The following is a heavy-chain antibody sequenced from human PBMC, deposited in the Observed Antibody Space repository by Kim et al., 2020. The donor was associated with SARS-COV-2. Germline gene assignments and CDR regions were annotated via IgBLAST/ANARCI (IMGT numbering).Heavy chain of an antibody. CDR3: GRVSPATGYYYNYL. V-gene: IGHV3-48*02. Sequence: EDSEQGRFTISRDNAKNSLYLQMNSLRDEDTAVYYCGRVSPATGYYYNYLWGQGTLVTVSS. J-gene: IGHJ4*02. D-gene: IGHD3-10*01.